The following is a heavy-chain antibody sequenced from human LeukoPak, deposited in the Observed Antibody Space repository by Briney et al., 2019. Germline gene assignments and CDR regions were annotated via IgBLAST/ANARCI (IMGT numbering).Heavy chain of an antibody. J-gene: IGHJ4*02. CDR2: IRYDGSNK. Sequence: GGSLRLSCAASGFTFSSYGMHWVRQAPGKGLEWVAFIRYDGSNKYYADSVKGRFTISRDNSKNTLYLQMNSLRAEDTAVYYCATDLQDIVVVVTTTLDYWGQGTLVAVSS. CDR1: GFTFSSYG. CDR3: ATDLQDIVVVVTTTLDY. V-gene: IGHV3-30*02. D-gene: IGHD2-15*01.